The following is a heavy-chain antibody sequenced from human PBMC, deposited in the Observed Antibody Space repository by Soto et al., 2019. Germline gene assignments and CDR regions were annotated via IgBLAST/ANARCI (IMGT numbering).Heavy chain of an antibody. D-gene: IGHD2-15*01. Sequence: QVQLQESGPGLVKASETLSLTCPVSGGSVTTYWGWIRQPPGKGLEWIGYINYSGTTKYNASLKSRVTISVDTSKTQVSLNLRSVNAADKAVYYCASSFCSDGISCNWFDPWGPGILVIVSS. J-gene: IGHJ5*02. CDR2: INYSGTT. CDR3: ASSFCSDGISCNWFDP. CDR1: GGSVTTY. V-gene: IGHV4-59*02.